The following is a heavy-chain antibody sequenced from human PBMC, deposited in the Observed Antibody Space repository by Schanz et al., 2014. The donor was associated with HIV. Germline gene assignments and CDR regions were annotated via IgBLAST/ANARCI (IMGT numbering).Heavy chain of an antibody. CDR1: GFTFSNHD. CDR3: ARARIDVGWLLRRNLWYFDL. CDR2: ITTTGDT. V-gene: IGHV3-13*04. Sequence: EEHLVESGGGLARPGGSLRLSCLASGFTFSNHDMHWVRQETGKGLEWVSSITTTGDTFYPGSVTGRFTISRENAKNSLYLQMRSLRAGDTAVYYCARARIDVGWLLRRNLWYFDLWGRGTLVSVSS. J-gene: IGHJ2*01. D-gene: IGHD2-15*01.